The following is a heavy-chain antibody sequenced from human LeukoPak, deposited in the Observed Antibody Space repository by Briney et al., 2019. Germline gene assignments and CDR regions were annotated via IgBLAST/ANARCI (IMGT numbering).Heavy chain of an antibody. Sequence: PSETLSPTCTVSGGSISSYYWSWIRQPPGKGLEWIGYIYYSGSTNYNPSLKSRVTISVDTSKNQFSLKLSSVTAADTAVYYCARHDDSSGWSDTPYYFDYWGQGTLVTVSS. CDR3: ARHDDSSGWSDTPYYFDY. J-gene: IGHJ4*02. D-gene: IGHD6-19*01. V-gene: IGHV4-59*08. CDR2: IYYSGST. CDR1: GGSISSYY.